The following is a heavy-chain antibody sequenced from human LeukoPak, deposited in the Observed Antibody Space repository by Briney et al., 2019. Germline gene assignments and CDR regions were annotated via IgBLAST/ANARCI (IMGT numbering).Heavy chain of an antibody. D-gene: IGHD6-6*01. CDR3: ARGGYSSSYWFDP. CDR2: IYHSGST. CDR1: GGSISSSNW. J-gene: IGHJ5*02. Sequence: SETLSLTCAVSGGSISSSNWWSWVRQPPGKGLEWIGEIYHSGSTNYNPSLKSRVTISVDKSKNQFSLKLSSVTAADTAVYYCARGGYSSSYWFDPWGQGTLVTVSS. V-gene: IGHV4-4*02.